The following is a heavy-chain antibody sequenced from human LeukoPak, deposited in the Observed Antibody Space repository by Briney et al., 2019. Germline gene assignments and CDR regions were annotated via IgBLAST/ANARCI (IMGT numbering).Heavy chain of an antibody. V-gene: IGHV1-18*01. CDR3: ARDFTIFGVVTPRRVFDP. Sequence: ASVKVSCKASGYTFTSYGISWVRQAPGQGLEWMGWISAYNGNTNYAQKLQGRVTMTRDTSISTAYMELSRLRSDDTAVYYCARDFTIFGVVTPRRVFDPWGQGTLVTVSS. D-gene: IGHD3-3*01. J-gene: IGHJ5*02. CDR1: GYTFTSYG. CDR2: ISAYNGNT.